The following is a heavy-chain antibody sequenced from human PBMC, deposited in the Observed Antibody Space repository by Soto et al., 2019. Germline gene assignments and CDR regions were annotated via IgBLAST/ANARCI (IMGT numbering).Heavy chain of an antibody. Sequence: GGSLRLSCAASGFTFSSYSMNWVRQAPGKGLEWVSSISSSSSYIYYADSVKGRFTISRDNAKNSLYLQMNSLRAEDTAVYYCARDSPPYDHYGMDVWGQGTTVTVSS. CDR1: GFTFSSYS. CDR3: ARDSPPYDHYGMDV. CDR2: ISSSSSYI. V-gene: IGHV3-21*01. J-gene: IGHJ6*02.